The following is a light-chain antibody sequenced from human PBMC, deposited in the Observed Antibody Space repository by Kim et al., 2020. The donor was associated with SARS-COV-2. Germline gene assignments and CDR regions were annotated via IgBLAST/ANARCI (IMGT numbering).Light chain of an antibody. J-gene: IGKJ2*03. CDR1: QGVSSSY. V-gene: IGKV3-20*01. CDR3: QQYGSSPPYS. CDR2: DAS. Sequence: PGERATLSCRASQGVSSSYLAWYQQNPGQAPRLLIYDASSRATGIPDRFSGSGSGTDFTLTISRLEPEDCAVYYCQQYGSSPPYSFGQGTKLEI.